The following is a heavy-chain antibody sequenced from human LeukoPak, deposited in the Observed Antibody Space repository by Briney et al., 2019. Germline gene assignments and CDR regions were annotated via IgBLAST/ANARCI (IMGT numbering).Heavy chain of an antibody. CDR3: ATAPFRGSDY. CDR2: FDPEDGET. J-gene: IGHJ4*02. Sequence: ASVKVSSTVSGYTLTELSMHWVRQAPGKGLEWMGGFDPEDGETIYAQKFQGRVTMTEDTSTDTAYMELSSLRSEDTAVYYCATAPFRGSDYWGQGTLVTVSS. CDR1: GYTLTELS. D-gene: IGHD2-15*01. V-gene: IGHV1-24*01.